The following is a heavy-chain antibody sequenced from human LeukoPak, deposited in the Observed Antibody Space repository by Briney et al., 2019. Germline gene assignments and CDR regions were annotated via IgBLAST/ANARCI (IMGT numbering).Heavy chain of an antibody. D-gene: IGHD3-10*01. CDR2: IGGRDGST. J-gene: IGHJ4*02. CDR3: AKGHYYGSGSLDY. V-gene: IGHV3-23*01. CDR1: GFTFSSYG. Sequence: GGSLRLSCAASGFTFSSYGMSWVRQAPGKGLEWVSAIGGRDGSTYYADSVKGRFTISRDNSKNTLYVQMNSLRAEDTAVYYCAKGHYYGSGSLDYWGQGTLATVSS.